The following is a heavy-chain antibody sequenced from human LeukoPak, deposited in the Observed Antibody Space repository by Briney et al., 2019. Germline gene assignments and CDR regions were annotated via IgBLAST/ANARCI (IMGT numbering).Heavy chain of an antibody. CDR1: GFTFSSYA. Sequence: GGSLRLSCAASGFTFSSYAMHWGRQAPGKGLEWVAVISYDGSNKYYADSVKGRFTISRDNSKNTLYLQMNSLGAEDTAVYYCARDSLRFYGSGIHWYFDLWGRGTLVTVSS. V-gene: IGHV3-30-3*01. CDR3: ARDSLRFYGSGIHWYFDL. J-gene: IGHJ2*01. CDR2: ISYDGSNK. D-gene: IGHD3-10*01.